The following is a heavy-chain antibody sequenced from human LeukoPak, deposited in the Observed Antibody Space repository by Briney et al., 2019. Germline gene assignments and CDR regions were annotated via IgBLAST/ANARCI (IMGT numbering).Heavy chain of an antibody. D-gene: IGHD3-10*01. V-gene: IGHV4-59*08. Sequence: PSETLSLTCTVSGGFISTYYWSWIRQPPGKGLEWIGYIYYSGSSNYNPSLKSRVTISVDTSKNQISLKLSSVTAADTAVYYCPRHGSGYYFDYWGQGTLVTVSS. J-gene: IGHJ4*02. CDR2: IYYSGSS. CDR3: PRHGSGYYFDY. CDR1: GGFISTYY.